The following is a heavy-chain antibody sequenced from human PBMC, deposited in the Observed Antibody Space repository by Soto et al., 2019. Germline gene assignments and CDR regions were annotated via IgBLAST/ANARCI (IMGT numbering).Heavy chain of an antibody. CDR2: INHSGST. V-gene: IGHV4-34*01. CDR1: GGSFSGYY. Sequence: QVQLQQWGAGLLKPSETLSLTCAVYGGSFSGYYWSWIRQPPGKGLEWIGEINHSGSTNYNPSLESQVTTSVDTSKNQFPLTLSSVTAAETAVYYCARGGSTGTTGGIGFDPWGQGNMVTVSS. CDR3: ARGGSTGTTGGIGFDP. D-gene: IGHD1-1*01. J-gene: IGHJ5*02.